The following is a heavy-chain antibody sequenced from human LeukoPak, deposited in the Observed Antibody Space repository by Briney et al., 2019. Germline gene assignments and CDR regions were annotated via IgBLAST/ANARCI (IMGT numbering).Heavy chain of an antibody. Sequence: SETLSLTCAVYGGSFSGYYWSWIRQPPGKGLEWIGYIYYSGSTNYNPSLKSRVTISVDTSKNQFSLKLSSVTAADTAVYYCARARKVGATLYYFDYWGQGTLVTVSS. D-gene: IGHD1-26*01. J-gene: IGHJ4*02. CDR3: ARARKVGATLYYFDY. CDR1: GGSFSGYY. CDR2: IYYSGST. V-gene: IGHV4-59*01.